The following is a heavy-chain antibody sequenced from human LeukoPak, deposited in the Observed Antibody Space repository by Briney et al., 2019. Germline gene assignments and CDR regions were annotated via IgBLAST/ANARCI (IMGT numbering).Heavy chain of an antibody. J-gene: IGHJ4*02. D-gene: IGHD6-13*01. CDR2: ISYDGSNK. Sequence: PGRSLRLSCAASGFTFSSYAMHWVRQAPGKGLEWVAVISYDGSNKYYADSVKGRFTISRDNSKNTLYLQMNSLRAEDTAVYYCARDHGIAAAGTFYFDYWGQGILVTVSS. CDR1: GFTFSSYA. V-gene: IGHV3-30*04. CDR3: ARDHGIAAAGTFYFDY.